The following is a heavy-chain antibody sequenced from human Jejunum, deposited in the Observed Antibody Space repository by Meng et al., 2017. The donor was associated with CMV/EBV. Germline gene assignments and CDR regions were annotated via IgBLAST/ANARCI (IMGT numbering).Heavy chain of an antibody. CDR3: ARELVPAVPFDF. CDR1: GGSVGATF. CDR2: INHSGGT. J-gene: IGHJ4*02. V-gene: IGHV4-34*01. D-gene: IGHD2-2*01. Sequence: AVYGGSVGATFLSWIRPPPGKGLEWIGEINHSGGTNYNPSLKSRVTISVDTSKTQFSLKLTSATAADTAVYYCARELVPAVPFDFWGQGTLVTVSS.